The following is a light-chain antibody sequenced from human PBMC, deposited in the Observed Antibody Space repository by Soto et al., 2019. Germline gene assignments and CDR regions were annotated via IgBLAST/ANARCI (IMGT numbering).Light chain of an antibody. CDR2: GNN. J-gene: IGLJ2*01. CDR1: SSNIGAGYH. V-gene: IGLV1-40*01. Sequence: QSVLTQPPSVSGAPGQRVTISCTGSSSNIGAGYHVHWYQHLPGTAPKLLIYGNNNRPSGAPDRFSGSKSGTSASLAITGLQAKDEADYYCQSYDSSLSVVFGGGTQLAVL. CDR3: QSYDSSLSVV.